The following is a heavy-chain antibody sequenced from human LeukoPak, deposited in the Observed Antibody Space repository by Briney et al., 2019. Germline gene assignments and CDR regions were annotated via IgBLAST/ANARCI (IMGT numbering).Heavy chain of an antibody. CDR3: AREGDYYDSSGYNN. D-gene: IGHD3-22*01. CDR1: GYTFTSYA. J-gene: IGHJ4*02. Sequence: GASVKVSCKASGYTFTSYAMSWVRQAPGQGLEWMGWINTNTGNPTYAQGFTGRFVFSLDTSVSTAYLQISSLKAEDTAVYYCAREGDYYDSSGYNNWGQGTLVTVSS. CDR2: INTNTGNP. V-gene: IGHV7-4-1*02.